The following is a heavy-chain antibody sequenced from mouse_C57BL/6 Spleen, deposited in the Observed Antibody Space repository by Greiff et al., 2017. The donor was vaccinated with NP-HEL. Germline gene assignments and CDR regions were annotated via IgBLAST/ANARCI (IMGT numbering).Heavy chain of an antibody. CDR1: GYTFTDYE. CDR2: IDPETGGT. CDR3: TRGAAQARAWFSY. V-gene: IGHV1-15*01. Sequence: QVQLQQSGAELVRPGASVTLSCKASGYTFTDYEMHWVKQTPVHGLEWIGAIDPETGGTAYNQKFKGKAILTADKSSSTAYMELRSLTSEDSAVYYCTRGAAQARAWFSYWGQGTLVTVSA. J-gene: IGHJ3*01. D-gene: IGHD3-2*02.